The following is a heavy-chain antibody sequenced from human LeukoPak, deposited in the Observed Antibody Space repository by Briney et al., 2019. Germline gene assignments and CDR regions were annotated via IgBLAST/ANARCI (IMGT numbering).Heavy chain of an antibody. V-gene: IGHV3-33*01. D-gene: IGHD1-26*01. CDR1: GFTLSSYG. Sequence: GGSLRLSCAASGFTLSSYGMHWVRQAPGKGLEWVAVIWYDGSDKYYTDSVKGRFTISRDNSKNTLYLQMYSLRVEDTAVYYCARGTGNYYYRADYWGQGTLVTVSS. J-gene: IGHJ4*02. CDR2: IWYDGSDK. CDR3: ARGTGNYYYRADY.